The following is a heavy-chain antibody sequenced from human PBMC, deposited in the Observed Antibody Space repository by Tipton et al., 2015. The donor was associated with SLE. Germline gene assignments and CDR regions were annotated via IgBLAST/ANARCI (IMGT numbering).Heavy chain of an antibody. J-gene: IGHJ4*02. CDR2: IYTSGRT. CDR1: GGSISSNDYY. V-gene: IGHV4-61*02. D-gene: IGHD5-24*01. Sequence: TLSLTCTVSGGSISSNDYYWSWIRQPAGGGLEWIGRIYTSGRTDYKPSLKSRVTISVDTSKNHFSLKLSSVTAADTAVYYCVSETPRDGYKFFHWGQGTLVTVSS. CDR3: VSETPRDGYKFFH.